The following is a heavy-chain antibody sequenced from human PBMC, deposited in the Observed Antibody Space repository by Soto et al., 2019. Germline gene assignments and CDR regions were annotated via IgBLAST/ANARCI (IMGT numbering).Heavy chain of an antibody. J-gene: IGHJ6*02. D-gene: IGHD4-17*01. CDR1: GGSISSSIYY. CDR2: IYYSGST. V-gene: IGHV4-39*01. Sequence: SETLSLTCTVSGGSISSSIYYWGWIRQPPGKGLEWIGSIYYSGSTYYNPSLKSRVTISVDTSKNQFSLKLSSVTAADTAVYYCARRNGDYGGNYYYGMDVWGQGTTVTVSS. CDR3: ARRNGDYGGNYYYGMDV.